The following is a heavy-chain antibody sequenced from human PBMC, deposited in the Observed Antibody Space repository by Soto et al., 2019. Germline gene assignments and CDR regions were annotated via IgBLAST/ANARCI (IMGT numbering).Heavy chain of an antibody. CDR2: IIPILGRG. CDR3: ARARGYNAY. CDR1: GDDFNSYA. D-gene: IGHD5-18*01. Sequence: QVQLVQSGAEVKKPGSSVKVSCKSYGDDFNSYAIAWVRQAPGQGLEWMGGIIPILGRGNYAPKFQGRVTMTADKSTRTAYMELSSLTAEDTAVYYCARARGYNAYWGHGTLVTVSS. J-gene: IGHJ4*01. V-gene: IGHV1-69*06.